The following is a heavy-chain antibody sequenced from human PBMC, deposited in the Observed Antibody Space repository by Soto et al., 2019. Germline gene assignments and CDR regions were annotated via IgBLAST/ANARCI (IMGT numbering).Heavy chain of an antibody. V-gene: IGHV1-3*01. D-gene: IGHD6-19*01. CDR2: INAGNGNT. CDR1: GYTFTSYA. J-gene: IGHJ4*02. Sequence: GASVKVSCKASGYTFTSYAMHWVRPAPGQRLEWMGWINAGNGNTKYSQKFQGRVTITRDTSASTAYMELSSLRSEDTAVYYCARMVPAGYSSGWYGDYFDYWGQGTLVTVSS. CDR3: ARMVPAGYSSGWYGDYFDY.